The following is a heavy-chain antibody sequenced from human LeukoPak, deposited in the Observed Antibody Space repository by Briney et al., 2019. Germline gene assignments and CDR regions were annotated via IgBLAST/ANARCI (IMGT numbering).Heavy chain of an antibody. V-gene: IGHV4-38-2*02. D-gene: IGHD3-10*01. CDR2: IYHRGST. Sequence: SETLSLTCAVSGYSISIGYYWGWIRQPPGKGLEWIGSIYHRGSTYYNPSLKSRVTISVDTSKNQFSLKLSSVTAADTAVYYCARDIIPDHYYGSGSYYRPVFAFDIWGQGTMVTVSS. CDR1: GYSISIGYY. J-gene: IGHJ3*02. CDR3: ARDIIPDHYYGSGSYYRPVFAFDI.